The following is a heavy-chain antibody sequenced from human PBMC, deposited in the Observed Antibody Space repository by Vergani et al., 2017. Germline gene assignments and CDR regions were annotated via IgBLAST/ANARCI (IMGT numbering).Heavy chain of an antibody. D-gene: IGHD1-14*01. Sequence: VQLVESGGGVVQPGTSLRLSCVVSGFALNRHAMYWVRQAPGKGLEWVSRINSDGSSTSYADSVKGRFTISRDNAKNTLYLQMNSLRAEDTAVYYCARGLRNFDPWGQGTLVTVSS. V-gene: IGHV3-74*02. CDR1: GFALNRHA. CDR3: ARGLRNFDP. J-gene: IGHJ5*02. CDR2: INSDGSST.